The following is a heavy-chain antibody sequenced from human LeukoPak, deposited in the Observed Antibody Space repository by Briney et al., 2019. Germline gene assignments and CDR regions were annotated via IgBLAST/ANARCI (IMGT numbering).Heavy chain of an antibody. D-gene: IGHD3-10*01. CDR3: ARSQGLLWFGELRFDL. CDR1: GGSISSYY. Sequence: SGPTLVKPSETLSLTCTVSGGSISSYYWSWIRQPPGKGLEWIGYIYYSGSTNYNSSLKSRVTISVDTSKNQFSLKLSSVTAADTAVYYCARSQGLLWFGELRFDLWGRGTLVTVSS. V-gene: IGHV4-59*01. CDR2: IYYSGST. J-gene: IGHJ2*01.